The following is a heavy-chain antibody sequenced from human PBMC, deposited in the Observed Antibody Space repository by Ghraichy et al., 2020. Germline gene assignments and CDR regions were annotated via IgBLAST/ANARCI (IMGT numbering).Heavy chain of an antibody. CDR3: TSGLLYLGELLTEAFDI. D-gene: IGHD3-10*01. CDR2: IRSKANNYAT. Sequence: GGSLRLSCVASGFTFSGSGIQWVRQASGKGLEWVGRIRSKANNYATEYAASVKGRFTISRDDSEYTAYLQMNSLKTEDTATYYCTSGLLYLGELLTEAFDIWGQGAKVTVSS. CDR1: GFTFSGSG. V-gene: IGHV3-73*01. J-gene: IGHJ3*02.